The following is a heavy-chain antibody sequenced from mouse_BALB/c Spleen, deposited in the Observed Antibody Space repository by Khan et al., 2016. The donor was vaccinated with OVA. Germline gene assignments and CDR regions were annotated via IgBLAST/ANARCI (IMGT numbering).Heavy chain of an antibody. D-gene: IGHD1-1*01. Sequence: DLVKPGASVKLSCKASGYTFTSYWINWIKQRPGQGLEWIGRIAPGSGSPYYNEMFKDKATLTVDTSSSTAYIQLSSLSSEDSAVYFCARENYHGSSHYAMDYWGQGTSVTVSS. CDR3: ARENYHGSSHYAMDY. J-gene: IGHJ4*01. CDR2: IAPGSGSP. CDR1: GYTFTSYW. V-gene: IGHV1S41*01.